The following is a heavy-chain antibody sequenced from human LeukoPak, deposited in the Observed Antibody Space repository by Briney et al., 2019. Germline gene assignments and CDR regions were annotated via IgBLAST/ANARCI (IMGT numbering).Heavy chain of an antibody. CDR2: INPNSGGT. Sequence: ASVKVSCKASGYTFTGYYMHWVRQAPGQGLEWMGRINPNSGGTNYAQKFQGRVTMTRDTSTSTAYTELSRLRSDDTAVYYCARVGTGSWFGAFDIWGQGTMVTVSS. D-gene: IGHD6-25*01. CDR1: GYTFTGYY. CDR3: ARVGTGSWFGAFDI. J-gene: IGHJ3*02. V-gene: IGHV1-2*06.